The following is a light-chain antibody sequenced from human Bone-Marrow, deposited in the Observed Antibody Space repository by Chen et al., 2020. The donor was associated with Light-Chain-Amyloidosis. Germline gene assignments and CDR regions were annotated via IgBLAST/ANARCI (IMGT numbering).Light chain of an antibody. CDR1: SSDVGGDNH. J-gene: IGLJ1*01. CDR2: EVT. Sequence: QSALTQPASVSGSPGQSITISCTGTSSDVGGDNHVSWHQQHPDKAPKLMIYEVTNRPSWVPDRFSGSKSDNTASLTISGLQTADEADYFCSSYTITNTLVFGSGTRVTVL. CDR3: SSYTITNTLV. V-gene: IGLV2-14*01.